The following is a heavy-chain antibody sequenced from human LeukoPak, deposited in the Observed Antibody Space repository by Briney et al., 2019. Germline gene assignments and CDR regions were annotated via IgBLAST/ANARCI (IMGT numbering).Heavy chain of an antibody. CDR2: IYTSGST. V-gene: IGHV4-4*07. D-gene: IGHD3-3*01. CDR3: ARGPIQSGYDFWSGYYQN. J-gene: IGHJ4*02. Sequence: PSETLSLTCTVSGGSISSYNWSWIRQPAGKGLEWIERIYTSGSTNYNPSLKSRVTMSVDTSKNQFSLKLSSVTAADTAVYYRARGPIQSGYDFWSGYYQNWGQGTLVTVSS. CDR1: GGSISSYN.